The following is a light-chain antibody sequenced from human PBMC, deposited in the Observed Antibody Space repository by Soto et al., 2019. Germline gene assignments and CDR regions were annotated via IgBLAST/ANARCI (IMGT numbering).Light chain of an antibody. J-gene: IGLJ2*01. V-gene: IGLV2-8*01. Sequence: QSALTQPPSASGSPGQSVTISCTGTSSDIDGCTHVSWYQQHPGKAPKLIIYEVSKRPSGVPDRFSGSKAGNMASLTVSGLQAEDEADYYCSSCAGSGAGSNNVVFGGGTKVTVL. CDR2: EVS. CDR1: SSDIDGCTH. CDR3: SSCAGSGAGSNNVV.